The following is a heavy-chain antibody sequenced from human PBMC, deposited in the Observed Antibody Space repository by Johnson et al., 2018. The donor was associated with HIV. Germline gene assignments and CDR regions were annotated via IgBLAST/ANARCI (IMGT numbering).Heavy chain of an antibody. CDR1: GFTFSSYW. J-gene: IGHJ3*02. CDR2: IKQDGSEK. Sequence: EVQLVESGGGLVQPGGSLRLSCAASGFTFSSYWMSWVRQAPGKGLEWVANIKQDGSEKYYVDSVKGRFTISRDNAKNSLYLQMNSLRAEDTAVYYCARDRSGYYYDSSGMDAFDIWGQGTMVTVSS. CDR3: ARDRSGYYYDSSGMDAFDI. V-gene: IGHV3-7*01. D-gene: IGHD3-22*01.